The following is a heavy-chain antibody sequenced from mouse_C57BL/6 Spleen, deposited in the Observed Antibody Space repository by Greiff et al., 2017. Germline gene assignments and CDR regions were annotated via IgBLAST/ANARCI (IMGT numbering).Heavy chain of an antibody. Sequence: EVQLQQSGAELVRPGASVKLSCTASGFNIKDDYMHWVKQRPEQGLEWIGWIETENGDTEYSSKFQGKGTITTDTSPNTAYLQLSSLTSEDTAVYYCTTLITTVVDWYFDVWGTGTTVTVSS. J-gene: IGHJ1*03. CDR2: IETENGDT. CDR1: GFNIKDDY. CDR3: TTLITTVVDWYFDV. V-gene: IGHV14-4*01. D-gene: IGHD1-1*01.